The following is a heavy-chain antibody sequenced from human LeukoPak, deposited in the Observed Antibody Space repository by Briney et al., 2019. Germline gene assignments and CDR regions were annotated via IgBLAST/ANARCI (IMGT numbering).Heavy chain of an antibody. CDR3: ARATD. D-gene: IGHD1-1*01. V-gene: IGHV3-23*01. CDR1: AFTFSSYG. J-gene: IGHJ4*02. Sequence: PGGSLRLSCAASAFTFSSYGMSWVRQAPGKGLERVSAISGDGRDIFYADAVKGRFTISRDNSKNTLYLQMNSLRAEGTAVYYCARATDWGQGTLVTVSS. CDR2: ISGDGRDI.